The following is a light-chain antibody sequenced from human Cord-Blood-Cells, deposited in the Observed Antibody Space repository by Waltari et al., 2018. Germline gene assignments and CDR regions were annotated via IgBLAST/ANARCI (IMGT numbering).Light chain of an antibody. CDR3: CSYAGSSTFHVV. CDR1: SSDVGRYNL. Sequence: QSALTQPASVSGSPGPSITIPCTGTSSDVGRYNLVSWYQQHPGKAPKLMIYKGSKRPSGVSNRFSGSKSGNTASLTISGLQAEDEADYYCCSYAGSSTFHVVFGGGTKLTVL. CDR2: KGS. J-gene: IGLJ2*01. V-gene: IGLV2-23*03.